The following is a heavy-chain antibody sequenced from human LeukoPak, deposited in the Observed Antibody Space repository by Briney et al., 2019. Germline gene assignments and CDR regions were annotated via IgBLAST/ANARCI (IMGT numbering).Heavy chain of an antibody. Sequence: QPGRSLRLSCAASGFTFSSYAMHWVRQAPGKGLEWVAVISYDGSNKYYADSVKGRFTISRDNSKKTLYLQMNSLRVEDTAFYYCAKRACSYCYYFDYWGQGTLVTVSS. CDR3: AKRACSYCYYFDY. D-gene: IGHD1-26*01. CDR2: ISYDGSNK. CDR1: GFTFSSYA. J-gene: IGHJ4*02. V-gene: IGHV3-30-3*02.